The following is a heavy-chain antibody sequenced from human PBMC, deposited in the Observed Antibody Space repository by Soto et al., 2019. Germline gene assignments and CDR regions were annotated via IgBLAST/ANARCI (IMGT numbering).Heavy chain of an antibody. CDR2: INPNSGGT. CDR1: GYTFTGYY. D-gene: IGHD3-22*01. CDR3: ARDRYYDSSGYYMVYYHYGMAV. V-gene: IGHV1-2*04. Sequence: GASVKVSWKASGYTFTGYYMHWVRQAPGQGLEWMGWINPNSGGTNYAQKFQGWVTMTRDTSISTAYMELSRLRSDDTAVYYCARDRYYDSSGYYMVYYHYGMAVWCQGTTVTVS. J-gene: IGHJ6*02.